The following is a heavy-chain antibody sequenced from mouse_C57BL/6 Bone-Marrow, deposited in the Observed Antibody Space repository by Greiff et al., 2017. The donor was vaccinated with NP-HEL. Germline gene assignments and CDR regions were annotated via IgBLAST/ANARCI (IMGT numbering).Heavy chain of an antibody. CDR3: ARRLDDGYYFDY. J-gene: IGHJ2*01. CDR1: GFTFSDYG. D-gene: IGHD2-3*01. Sequence: EVHLVESGGGLVKPGGSLKLSCAASGFTFSDYGMHWVRQAPETGLEWVAYISSGSSTIYYADTVKGRFTISRDNAKNTLFLQMTSLRSEDTAMYYCARRLDDGYYFDYWGQGTTLTVSS. CDR2: ISSGSSTI. V-gene: IGHV5-17*01.